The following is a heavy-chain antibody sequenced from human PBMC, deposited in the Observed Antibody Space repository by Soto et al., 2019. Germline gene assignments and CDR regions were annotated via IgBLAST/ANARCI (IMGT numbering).Heavy chain of an antibody. D-gene: IGHD6-25*01. CDR3: GRWRAAQSEVDY. V-gene: IGHV3-7*01. Sequence: DVQLVESGGALVQPGGSLRLSCAASGFTFETYRMSWVRQAPGKGLEWVASVRPDGSENDYVDSVKGRFTISRDNAKKSIYLQINSLRVEDTAVYYCGRWRAAQSEVDYWGQGTLVTVSS. CDR2: VRPDGSEN. CDR1: GFTFETYR. J-gene: IGHJ4*02.